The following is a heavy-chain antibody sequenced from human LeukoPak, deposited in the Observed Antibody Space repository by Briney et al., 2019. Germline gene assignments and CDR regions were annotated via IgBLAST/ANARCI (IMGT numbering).Heavy chain of an antibody. Sequence: ASVKVSCKASGYTFTDYYMHWVRQAPGQGLEWMGWINAKSGDTKYAQKFQARVTMTRDTSITTTYMEVSRLSSDDTAVYYCARQNTGQLDYWGQGTLVTVSS. CDR1: GYTFTDYY. V-gene: IGHV1-2*02. CDR3: ARQNTGQLDY. CDR2: INAKSGDT. D-gene: IGHD2-8*02. J-gene: IGHJ4*02.